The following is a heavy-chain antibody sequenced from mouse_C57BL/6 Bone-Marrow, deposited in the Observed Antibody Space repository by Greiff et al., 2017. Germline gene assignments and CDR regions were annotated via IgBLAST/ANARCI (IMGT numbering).Heavy chain of an antibody. V-gene: IGHV1-55*01. CDR3: GGGYYGKPAWVY. CDR1: GYTFTSYW. Sequence: QVQLQQPGAELVKPGASVKMSCKASGYTFTSYWITWVKQRPGQGLEWIGDIYPGSGSTNYNEKFKSKATLTVDTSSSTAYMQLSSLTSEDSAVYYCGGGYYGKPAWVYWGQGTLVTVSA. J-gene: IGHJ3*01. D-gene: IGHD2-1*01. CDR2: IYPGSGST.